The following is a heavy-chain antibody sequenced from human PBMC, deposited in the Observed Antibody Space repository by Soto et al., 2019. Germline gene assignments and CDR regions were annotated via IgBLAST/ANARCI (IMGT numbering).Heavy chain of an antibody. V-gene: IGHV4-30-4*08. CDR2: IHPSGSI. CDR1: GGSISSDYYH. D-gene: IGHD2-21*02. CDR3: ARDDDGGDTLDV. J-gene: IGHJ6*02. Sequence: QVQLQQSGPGLVKPSQTLSLTCTVSGGSISSDYYHWTWIRQSPERGLEWIGYIHPSGSILYNPSLTGRGTISWDTSQNQFSMHLSSVTAADKAVYFCARDDDGGDTLDVWGQGTTVTVSS.